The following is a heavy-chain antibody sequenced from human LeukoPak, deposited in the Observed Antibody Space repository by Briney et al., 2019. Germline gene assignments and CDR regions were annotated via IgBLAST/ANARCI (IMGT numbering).Heavy chain of an antibody. J-gene: IGHJ4*02. Sequence: SSETLSLTCTVSGGSIRSSYYYWGWIRQPPGKGLEWIGSIYYSGSTYYNPSLKSRVTISVDTSKNQFSLKLSSVTAADTAVYYCARHRPTGGSYRLSGFDYWGQGTLVTVSS. V-gene: IGHV4-39*01. CDR3: ARHRPTGGSYRLSGFDY. CDR2: IYYSGST. D-gene: IGHD1-26*01. CDR1: GGSIRSSYYY.